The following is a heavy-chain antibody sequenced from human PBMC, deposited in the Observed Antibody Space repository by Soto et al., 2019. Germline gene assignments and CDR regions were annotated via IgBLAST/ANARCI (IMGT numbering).Heavy chain of an antibody. V-gene: IGHV3-15*01. J-gene: IGHJ4*02. Sequence: DVQLVESGGGLVKPGGSLRLSCVASGFTFSNAWMNWVRKAPGKGLEWVGRIKLTVDGGSTSYAAPVKGRFTLSRDDSKTTLYLQMNSLKTDDTAVYYCTGGDIAGDFDYWGQGTLVTVSS. CDR3: TGGDIAGDFDY. CDR2: IKLTVDGGST. CDR1: GFTFSNAW. D-gene: IGHD5-12*01.